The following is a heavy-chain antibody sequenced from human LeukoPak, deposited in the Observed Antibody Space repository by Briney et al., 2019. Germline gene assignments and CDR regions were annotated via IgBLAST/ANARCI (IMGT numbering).Heavy chain of an antibody. J-gene: IGHJ4*02. D-gene: IGHD6-19*01. Sequence: PSETLSLTCTVSGGSISSYYWSWIRQPPGKGLEWIGYIYYSGSTKYKPSLKSRVTISVDTSKNQSSLKLSSVTAADTAVYYCARHGDSGSGYYDYWGQGTLVTVSS. CDR1: GGSISSYY. CDR3: ARHGDSGSGYYDY. V-gene: IGHV4-59*01. CDR2: IYYSGST.